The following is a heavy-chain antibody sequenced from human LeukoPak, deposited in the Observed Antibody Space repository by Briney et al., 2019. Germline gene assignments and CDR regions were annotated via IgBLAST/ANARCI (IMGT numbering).Heavy chain of an antibody. CDR3: ARGGAYSSSDFDY. CDR1: GFTFSGYS. J-gene: IGHJ4*02. CDR2: ISSTSKYI. D-gene: IGHD6-6*01. Sequence: PGGSLRLSCAASGFTFSGYSMNWVRQAPGKGLEWVSSISSTSKYIYYADSVKGRFTISRDNAKNSLYLQMNSLRAEDTAVYYCARGGAYSSSDFDYWGQGALVTVSS. V-gene: IGHV3-21*01.